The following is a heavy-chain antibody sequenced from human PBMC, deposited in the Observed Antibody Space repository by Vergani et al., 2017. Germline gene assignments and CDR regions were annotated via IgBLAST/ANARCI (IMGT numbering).Heavy chain of an antibody. CDR2: IRSDESRR. D-gene: IGHD2-15*01. V-gene: IGHV3-30*02. CDR3: AKEGGGYFSGGTCYPEY. Sequence: QVQLVESGGGVVQPGGSLRLSCAASGFTFNRYGMHWVRQAPGKGLEWVASIRSDESRRYYGDSMEGPFTISRDNSKNTLYLQMKSLRPEDTAVYYCAKEGGGYFSGGTCYPEYWGQGTLVIVSS. J-gene: IGHJ4*02. CDR1: GFTFNRYG.